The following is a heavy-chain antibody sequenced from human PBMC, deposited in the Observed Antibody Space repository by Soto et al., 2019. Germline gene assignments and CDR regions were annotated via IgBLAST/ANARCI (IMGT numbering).Heavy chain of an antibody. CDR2: ILKKADGYTT. D-gene: IGHD2-15*01. Sequence: EVRLVESGGDLVQPGGSLRLSCVASGFSITDHHMDWVRQAPGKGLEWVGRILKKADGYTTEYAGSVRGGFTRSRDDAKSSFYLQMISLRTEDTAVYYCAHGGRTGCVCWGQGSLETVST. CDR3: AHGGRTGCVC. CDR1: GFSITDHH. J-gene: IGHJ4*02. V-gene: IGHV3-72*01.